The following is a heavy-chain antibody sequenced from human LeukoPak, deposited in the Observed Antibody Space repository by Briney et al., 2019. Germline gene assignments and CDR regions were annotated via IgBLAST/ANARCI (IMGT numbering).Heavy chain of an antibody. CDR3: ARHGALGHAFDI. J-gene: IGHJ3*02. Sequence: PSETLSLTCTVSGGSISSYYWSWIRQPPGKGLEWIGYIYYSGSTNYNPSLKSRVTISVDTSKNQFSLKLSSVTAADTAVYYCARHGALGHAFDIWGQGTMVTVSS. V-gene: IGHV4-59*08. D-gene: IGHD7-27*01. CDR2: IYYSGST. CDR1: GGSISSYY.